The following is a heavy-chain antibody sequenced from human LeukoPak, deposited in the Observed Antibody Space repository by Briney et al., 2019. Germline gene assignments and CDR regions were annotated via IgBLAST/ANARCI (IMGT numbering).Heavy chain of an antibody. V-gene: IGHV3-23*01. CDR3: AKEKLDYSNIRYFGY. J-gene: IGHJ4*02. CDR2: ISGSGGST. CDR1: GFTFSSYD. Sequence: GGSLRLSCAASGFTFSSYDMHWVRQAPGRGLEWVSAISGSGGSTYYADSVKGRFTISRDNSKNTLYLQMNSLRAEDTAVYYCAKEKLDYSNIRYFGYWGQGTLVTVSS. D-gene: IGHD4-11*01.